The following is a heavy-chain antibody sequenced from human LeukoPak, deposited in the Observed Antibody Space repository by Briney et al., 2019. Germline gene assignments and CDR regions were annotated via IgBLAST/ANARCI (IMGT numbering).Heavy chain of an antibody. J-gene: IGHJ4*02. CDR3: ARPSYRGDNCYHFFDF. CDR1: GFTFTNYA. Sequence: GGSLRLSCAASGFTFTNYAMHWVRQAPGKGLEWVANIKQDGTEKYYVDSVKGRFTLSRDNAKNSLSLQMNSLRVEDTAVYYCARPSYRGDNCYHFFDFRGQGALVTVSS. D-gene: IGHD2-21*02. V-gene: IGHV3-7*03. CDR2: IKQDGTEK.